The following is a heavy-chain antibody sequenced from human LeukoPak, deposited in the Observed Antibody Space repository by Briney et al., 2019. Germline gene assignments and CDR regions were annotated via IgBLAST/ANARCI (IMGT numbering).Heavy chain of an antibody. J-gene: IGHJ4*02. D-gene: IGHD1-14*01. Sequence: GGSLRLSCAASRFSFSSYAMSWVRQAPGKGLEWVSTITGTGGSTYYADFERGRFIISRDNSSNTLYLQMNSLRAEDTAVYYCAQDPRNDYWGQGALVTVSS. CDR3: AQDPRNDY. CDR1: RFSFSSYA. CDR2: ITGTGGST. V-gene: IGHV3-23*01.